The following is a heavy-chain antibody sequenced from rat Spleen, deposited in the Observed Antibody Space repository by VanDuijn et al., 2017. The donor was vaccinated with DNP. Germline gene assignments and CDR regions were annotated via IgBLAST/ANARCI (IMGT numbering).Heavy chain of an antibody. CDR2: LWYDGDT. Sequence: QVQLKESGPGLVQPSETLSLTCTVSGFSLTTYSVSWVRQSSGKGPEWMGRLWYDGDTAYNSALKSRLSISRDTSKNQVFLELHSLQCDYTGTYYCARDRPTGAMIAWGQGISVTVSS. CDR3: ARDRPTGAMIA. CDR1: GFSLTTYS. V-gene: IGHV2-34*01. D-gene: IGHD1-12*01. J-gene: IGHJ4*01.